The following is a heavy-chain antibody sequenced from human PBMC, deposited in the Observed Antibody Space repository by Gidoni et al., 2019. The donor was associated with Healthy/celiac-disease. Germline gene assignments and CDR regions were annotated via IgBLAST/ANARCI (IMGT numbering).Heavy chain of an antibody. J-gene: IGHJ4*02. CDR1: GCTFCRCA. V-gene: IGHV3-23*01. Sequence: EVHPLESGGGFVQPGGSLRLPCAASGCTFCRCAMSWVRQAPGKGLDWVSAISGSGGSTYYADSVKGRFTISRDKSKNTLYLQMNSLRAEDTAVYYCAKSPGGDYVPFDYWGQGTLVTVSS. CDR2: ISGSGGST. D-gene: IGHD4-17*01. CDR3: AKSPGGDYVPFDY.